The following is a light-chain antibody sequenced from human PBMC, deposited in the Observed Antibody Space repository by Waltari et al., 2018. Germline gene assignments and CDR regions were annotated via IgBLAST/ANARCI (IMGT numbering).Light chain of an antibody. Sequence: QSALTQPASVSGSPGQSITVSCTGTSSDVGSYNLVSWYQHHPPKAPKLMIYEVSKRPSGVCNRFACSKSGNTASLTISGLQPEDEADYYCCSYAGANTYVFGSGTKVTVL. CDR2: EVS. CDR3: CSYAGANTYV. V-gene: IGLV2-23*02. CDR1: SSDVGSYNL. J-gene: IGLJ1*01.